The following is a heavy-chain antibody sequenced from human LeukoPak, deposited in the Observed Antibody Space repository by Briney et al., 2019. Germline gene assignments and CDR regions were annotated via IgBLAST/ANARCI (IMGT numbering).Heavy chain of an antibody. Sequence: SETLSLTCAVYGGSFSGYYWSWIRQPPGKGLEWIGEINHSGSTNYNPSLKSRVTMSVDTSKNQFSLKLSSVTAADTAVYYCARGGSDIVVVPAAKGEFDWFDPWGQGTLVTVSS. CDR3: ARGGSDIVVVPAAKGEFDWFDP. CDR2: INHSGST. CDR1: GGSFSGYY. D-gene: IGHD2-2*01. J-gene: IGHJ5*02. V-gene: IGHV4-34*01.